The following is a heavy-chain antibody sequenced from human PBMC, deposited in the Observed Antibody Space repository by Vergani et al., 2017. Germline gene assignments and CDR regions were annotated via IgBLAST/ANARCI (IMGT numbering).Heavy chain of an antibody. CDR1: GFSLSNARMG. D-gene: IGHD3-10*01. Sequence: QVTLKESGPVLVKPTETLTLTCTVSGFSLSNARMGVSWIRQPPGKALEWLANIFSNDEKSYSTSLKSRLTISKDTSKSQVVLTMTNMDPVDTATYYCARSTFGELSLEPQYYFDYWGQGTLVTVSS. CDR2: IFSNDEK. CDR3: ARSTFGELSLEPQYYFDY. J-gene: IGHJ4*02. V-gene: IGHV2-26*01.